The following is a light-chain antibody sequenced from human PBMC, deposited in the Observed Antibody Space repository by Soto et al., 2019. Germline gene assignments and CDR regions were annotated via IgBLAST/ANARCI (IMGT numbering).Light chain of an antibody. CDR1: SSDVGGYNY. CDR2: DVT. J-gene: IGLJ2*01. V-gene: IGLV2-11*01. CDR3: CSYAGSSTFVV. Sequence: QSALTQPRSVSGSPGQSVTISCTGTSSDVGGYNYVSWYQQHPGKAPKLMIYDVTTRPSGVPDRFSGSKSGNTASLTISGLQAEDEAEYYCCSYAGSSTFVVFGGGTKVTVL.